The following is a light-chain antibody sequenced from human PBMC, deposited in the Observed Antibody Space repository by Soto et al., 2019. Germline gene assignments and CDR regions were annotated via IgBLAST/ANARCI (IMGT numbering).Light chain of an antibody. CDR1: SSDVGAYNY. CDR2: EVS. V-gene: IGLV2-14*01. J-gene: IGLJ3*02. Sequence: QSALTQPASVSGSPGQSITISCTGSSSDVGAYNYVSWFQQHPDKVPKLLIHEVSNRPSGVSNRFYGSKSGNTASLTISGLQAEDEADYYCTSFKNSDTWGFGGGTKRTV. CDR3: TSFKNSDTWG.